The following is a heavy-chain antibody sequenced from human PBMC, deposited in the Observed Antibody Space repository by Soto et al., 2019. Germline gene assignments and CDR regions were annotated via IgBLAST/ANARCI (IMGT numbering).Heavy chain of an antibody. J-gene: IGHJ4*02. D-gene: IGHD1-20*01. V-gene: IGHV3-30*18. Sequence: GGSLRLACAASGFTFSSSGMHWVRQAPGKGLEWVAVISYDGSNKFYADSVKGRFTISRDNFRNTLYLQMNSLRAEDTAVYYCAKEFHSWNYFDYWGQGTLVTVSS. CDR3: AKEFHSWNYFDY. CDR1: GFTFSSSG. CDR2: ISYDGSNK.